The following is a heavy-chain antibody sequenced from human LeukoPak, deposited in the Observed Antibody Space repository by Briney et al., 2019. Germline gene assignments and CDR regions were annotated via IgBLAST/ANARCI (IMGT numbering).Heavy chain of an antibody. Sequence: PGGSLRLSSGAPGFKVPDVWMSWVRQAPGGGLGWLGRIKSKSDGGTTDYVAPVKGRFTISRDDSKNTVSLQINSLKTEDTAVYYCTTGPRHWGQGTLVTVSS. V-gene: IGHV3-15*01. CDR3: TTGPRH. CDR1: GFKVPDVW. J-gene: IGHJ4*02. CDR2: IKSKSDGGTT.